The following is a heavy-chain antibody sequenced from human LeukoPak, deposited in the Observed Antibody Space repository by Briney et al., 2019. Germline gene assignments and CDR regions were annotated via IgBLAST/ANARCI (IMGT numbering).Heavy chain of an antibody. CDR1: GFTFATYA. CDR2: ISGSADIT. Sequence: PGGSLRLSCAASGFTFATYAMSWVRQPPGKGLEWVSSISGSADITYYADSVKGRFTISRDNAKRSLYLQMNSLGVEDTAVYYCARDRTVPLGRGWLQSGYFDNWGQGTLVTVSS. CDR3: ARDRTVPLGRGWLQSGYFDN. D-gene: IGHD5-24*01. V-gene: IGHV3-23*01. J-gene: IGHJ4*02.